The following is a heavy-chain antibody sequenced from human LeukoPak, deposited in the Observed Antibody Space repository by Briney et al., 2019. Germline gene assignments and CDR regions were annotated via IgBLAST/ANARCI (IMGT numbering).Heavy chain of an antibody. CDR1: GFTFSNYW. V-gene: IGHV3-74*01. J-gene: IGHJ2*01. CDR3: ARERMGSGNWYLDL. Sequence: GGSLRLSCAASGFTFSNYWMHWVRQTPGKGLVWVSRIHKDGSSTGHADSVKGRFTISRDNAKNTLYLQMNSLRAEDTAVYYCARERMGSGNWYLDLRGRGTLVTVSS. CDR2: IHKDGSST. D-gene: IGHD3-10*01.